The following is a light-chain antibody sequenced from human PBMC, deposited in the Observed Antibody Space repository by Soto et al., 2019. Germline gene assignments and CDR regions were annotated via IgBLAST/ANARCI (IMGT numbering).Light chain of an antibody. V-gene: IGKV3-20*01. Sequence: IVLTHSPGTLSLSPGERATLSCSASQSVSSSYLAWYQQQPGQATRLLIYGASSSATGIPDRFSGSGSGKDFTLTISRLEPEDFAVYYCQQYGSSPRTFGQGTKVDI. CDR2: GAS. J-gene: IGKJ1*01. CDR1: QSVSSSY. CDR3: QQYGSSPRT.